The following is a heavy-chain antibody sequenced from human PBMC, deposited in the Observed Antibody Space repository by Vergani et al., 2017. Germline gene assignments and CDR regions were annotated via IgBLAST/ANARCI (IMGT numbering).Heavy chain of an antibody. D-gene: IGHD6-19*01. CDR1: GGSFSGYY. Sequence: QVQLQQWGAGLLKPSETLSLTCAVYGGSFSGYYWSWIRQPPGKGLEWIGENNHSGSTNYNPSLKSRVTISVDTSKNQFSLKLSSVTAADTAVYYCARGGQWLVPFDYWGQGTLVTVSS. J-gene: IGHJ4*02. V-gene: IGHV4-34*01. CDR3: ARGGQWLVPFDY. CDR2: NNHSGST.